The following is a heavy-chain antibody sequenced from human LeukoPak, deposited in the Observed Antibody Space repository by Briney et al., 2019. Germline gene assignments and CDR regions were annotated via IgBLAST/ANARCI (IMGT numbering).Heavy chain of an antibody. CDR2: ISWNSGSI. J-gene: IGHJ3*02. CDR1: GFTFDDYA. CDR3: AKEPIHSPGAFDI. V-gene: IGHV3-9*03. Sequence: GGSLRLSCAASGFTFDDYAMHWVRQAPGKGLEWVSGISWNSGSIGYADSVKGRFTISRDNAKNSLYLQMNSLRAEDMALYYCAKEPIHSPGAFDIWGQGTMVTVSS.